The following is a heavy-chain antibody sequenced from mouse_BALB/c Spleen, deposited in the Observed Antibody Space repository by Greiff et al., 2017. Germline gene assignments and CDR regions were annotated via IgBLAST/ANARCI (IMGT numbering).Heavy chain of an antibody. Sequence: EVKVVESGGGLVQPGGSRKLSCAASGFTFSDYGMAWVRQAPGKGPEWVAFISNLAYSIYYADTVTGRFTISRENAKNTLYLEMSSLRSEDTAMYYCARYYGSSYYAMDYWGQGTSVTVSS. CDR1: GFTFSDYG. D-gene: IGHD1-1*01. CDR2: ISNLAYSI. CDR3: ARYYGSSYYAMDY. V-gene: IGHV5-15*02. J-gene: IGHJ4*01.